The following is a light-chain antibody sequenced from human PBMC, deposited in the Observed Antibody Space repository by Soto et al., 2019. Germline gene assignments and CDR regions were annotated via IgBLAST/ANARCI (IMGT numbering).Light chain of an antibody. CDR3: QHFKTYPIT. CDR1: QSIGTL. J-gene: IGKJ5*01. Sequence: DIQMTQSPSTPSASLGAKVTITCRASQSIGTLLAWYQQTPGRAPNLLIYDASSLQSGVPSRFSGSGSGTEFTLPISSLQPDDFSTYFCQHFKTYPITCGQETRLEIK. V-gene: IGKV1-5*01. CDR2: DAS.